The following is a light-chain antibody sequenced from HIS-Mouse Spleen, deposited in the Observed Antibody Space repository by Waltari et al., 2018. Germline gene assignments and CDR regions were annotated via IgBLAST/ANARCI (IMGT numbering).Light chain of an antibody. CDR3: CSYAGSYTGV. V-gene: IGLV2-11*01. Sequence: QSVLTQPRSVSGSPGQSVTISCTGTSSDVGGFNYVSWYQQHPGKAPKLMVYDVSKRPSGVPDRFSGSQSGNTASLTISGLQADDEADYYCCSYAGSYTGVFGTGTKVTVL. J-gene: IGLJ1*01. CDR2: DVS. CDR1: SSDVGGFNY.